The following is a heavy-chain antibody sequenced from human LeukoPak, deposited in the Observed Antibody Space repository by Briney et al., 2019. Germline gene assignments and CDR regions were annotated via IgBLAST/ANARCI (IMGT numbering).Heavy chain of an antibody. CDR2: IYYSGST. Sequence: NPSETLSLTCTVSGASFSSSTYYWGWIRQRPGKGLEWIGSIYYSGSTYYNPSLKSRVTMSVDTSKNQFSLKLSPVTAADTAVYYCARGRSSPDYWGQGTLVTVSS. D-gene: IGHD6-13*01. CDR1: GASFSSSTYY. J-gene: IGHJ4*02. V-gene: IGHV4-39*07. CDR3: ARGRSSPDY.